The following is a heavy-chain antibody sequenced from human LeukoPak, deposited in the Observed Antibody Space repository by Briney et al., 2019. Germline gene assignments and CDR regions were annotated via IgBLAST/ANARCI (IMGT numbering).Heavy chain of an antibody. CDR3: ARLRDNWEXY. D-gene: IGHD1-20*01. CDR2: IYPGDSDT. CDR1: GYSFTTYW. V-gene: IGHV5-51*01. J-gene: IGHJ4*02. Sequence: GESLKISCQGSGYSFTTYWIVWVRQMPGKGLEWMGIIYPGDSDTGYNPSFQGQVTISADKSISSAYLQWNSLKASDTAMYYCARLRDNWEXYWGQGTLVTVSS.